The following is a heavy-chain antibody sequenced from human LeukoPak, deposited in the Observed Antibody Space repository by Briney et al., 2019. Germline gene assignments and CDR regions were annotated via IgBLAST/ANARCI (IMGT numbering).Heavy chain of an antibody. J-gene: IGHJ4*02. CDR1: GFTFSSYA. V-gene: IGHV3-23*01. D-gene: IGHD3-22*01. Sequence: GGSLRLSCAASGFTFSSYAMSWVRQAPGKGLEWVSAISGSGGSTYYADSVKGRFTISRDNSKNTLYLQMNSLRAEDTAVYYCAKDGSPLTYYYDSSPAGNFDYWGQGTLVTVSS. CDR2: ISGSGGST. CDR3: AKDGSPLTYYYDSSPAGNFDY.